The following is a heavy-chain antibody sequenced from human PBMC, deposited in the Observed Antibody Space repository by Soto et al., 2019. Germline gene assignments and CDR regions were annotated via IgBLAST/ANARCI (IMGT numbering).Heavy chain of an antibody. CDR3: ARDVPGSSPPPSYYDYVMDV. V-gene: IGHV1-46*01. D-gene: IGHD6-6*01. CDR2: INPYGGNT. Sequence: GLEWMGIINPYGGNTNYAQKLQGRVTMTRDTSTSTVYMELSSLRSEDTAVYYCARDVPGSSPPPSYYDYVMDVLGQRTTVTGFS. J-gene: IGHJ6*02.